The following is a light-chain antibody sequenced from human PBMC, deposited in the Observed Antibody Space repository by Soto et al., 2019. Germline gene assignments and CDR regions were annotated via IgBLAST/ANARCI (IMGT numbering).Light chain of an antibody. Sequence: EIVLTQSPGTLSLSPGERATLSCRASQSVSSSYLAWYQQKPGQAPRLLIYNASNRATGIPARFSGSGSGTDFTLTISSLEPEDFAVYYCQQRSNWPPKWTFGQGTKMDIK. J-gene: IGKJ1*01. CDR1: QSVSSSY. V-gene: IGKV3D-20*02. CDR2: NAS. CDR3: QQRSNWPPKWT.